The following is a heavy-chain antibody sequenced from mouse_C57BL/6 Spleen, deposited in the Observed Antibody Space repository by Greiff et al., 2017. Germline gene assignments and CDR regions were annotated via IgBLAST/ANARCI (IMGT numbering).Heavy chain of an antibody. CDR2: ISSGSSTI. CDR1: GFTFSDYG. J-gene: IGHJ3*01. D-gene: IGHD4-1*01. CDR3: VSELGRGWFAY. V-gene: IGHV5-17*01. Sequence: VQLQESGGGLVKPGGSLKLSCAASGFTFSDYGMHWVRQAPEKGLEWVAYISSGSSTIYYADTVKGRFTISRDNAKNTLFLQMTSLRSEDTAMYYCVSELGRGWFAYWGQGTLVTVSA.